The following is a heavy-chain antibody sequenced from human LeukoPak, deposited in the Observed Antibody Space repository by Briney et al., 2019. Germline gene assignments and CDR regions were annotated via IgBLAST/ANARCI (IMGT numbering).Heavy chain of an antibody. D-gene: IGHD5-18*01. CDR3: ARIEDVTRGYNHAYYFDY. CDR1: GDSISSTSYY. Sequence: SETLSLTCIVSGDSISSTSYYWAWIRQPPGKGLEWIGMIFYSGSAYYTPSLRGRVTLSVDTSRNQFSLKLRTATAADTAVYYCARIEDVTRGYNHAYYFDYWGQGTLVTVSS. V-gene: IGHV4-39*01. CDR2: IFYSGSA. J-gene: IGHJ4*02.